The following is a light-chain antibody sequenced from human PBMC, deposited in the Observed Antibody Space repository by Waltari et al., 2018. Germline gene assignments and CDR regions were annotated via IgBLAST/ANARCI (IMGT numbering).Light chain of an antibody. J-gene: IGKJ2*01. CDR2: GAS. CDR1: QSVGNN. V-gene: IGKV3-15*01. Sequence: EIEMTQSPATLSVSPGERVTLSCRASQSVGNNLAWYQQRPGQAPRLLIYGASTRATDISDRFSVSGSGTDFTLTISALQSEDLAVYYCHQYNHWPTFTFGQGTKLQIE. CDR3: HQYNHWPTFT.